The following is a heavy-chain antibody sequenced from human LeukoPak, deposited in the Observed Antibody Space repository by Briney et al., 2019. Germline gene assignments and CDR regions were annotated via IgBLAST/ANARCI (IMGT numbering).Heavy chain of an antibody. J-gene: IGHJ3*02. V-gene: IGHV4-59*01. D-gene: IGHD3-22*01. Sequence: PSETLSLTCTVSGGSISGYYWSWIRQPPGKGLEWIGYIYYSGSTNYNPSLKSRVTISVDTSKNQFSLKLSSVTAADTAVYYCARDGDYYDSSGYYYPGAFDIWGQGTMVTVSS. CDR3: ARDGDYYDSSGYYYPGAFDI. CDR2: IYYSGST. CDR1: GGSISGYY.